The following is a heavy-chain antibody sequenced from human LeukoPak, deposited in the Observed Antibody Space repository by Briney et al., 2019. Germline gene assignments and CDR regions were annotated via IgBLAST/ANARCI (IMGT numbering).Heavy chain of an antibody. CDR3: ATSSPDCSGGSCYLDYYGTDV. D-gene: IGHD2-15*01. CDR2: IYTSGGT. Sequence: SETLSLTCTVSGGSISSYYWSWIRQPAGKGLEWIGRIYTSGGTNYNPSLKSRVTMSVDTSKNQFSLKLSSVTAADTAVYYCATSSPDCSGGSCYLDYYGTDVWGQGTTVTVSS. J-gene: IGHJ6*02. CDR1: GGSISSYY. V-gene: IGHV4-4*07.